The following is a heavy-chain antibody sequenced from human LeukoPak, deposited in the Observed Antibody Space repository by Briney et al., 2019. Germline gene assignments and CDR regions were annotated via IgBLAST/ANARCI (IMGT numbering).Heavy chain of an antibody. J-gene: IGHJ4*02. Sequence: NPSETLSLTCTVSGGSISSYYWSWIRQPPGKGLEWIGYVYSSGSVNYNPSPKSRLTISVDTSKNQVSLKLTFVAAADTAIYYCARRLKLGSSWAYFDYWGPGTPVTVST. CDR3: ARRLKLGSSWAYFDY. V-gene: IGHV4-59*08. CDR1: GGSISSYY. CDR2: VYSSGSV. D-gene: IGHD2-2*01.